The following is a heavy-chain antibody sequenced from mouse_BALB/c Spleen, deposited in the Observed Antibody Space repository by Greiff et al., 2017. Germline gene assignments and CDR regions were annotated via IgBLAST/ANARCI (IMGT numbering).Heavy chain of an antibody. CDR2: IDPENGNT. Sequence: EVKLVESGAELVRPGALVKLSCKASGFNINDYYMHWVKQRPEQGLEWIGWIDPENGNTIYDPKFQGKASITADTSSNTAYLQLSSLTSEDTAVYYCARAMITTDYAMDYWGQGTSVTGS. CDR3: ARAMITTDYAMDY. D-gene: IGHD2-4*01. J-gene: IGHJ4*01. V-gene: IGHV14-1*02. CDR1: GFNINDYY.